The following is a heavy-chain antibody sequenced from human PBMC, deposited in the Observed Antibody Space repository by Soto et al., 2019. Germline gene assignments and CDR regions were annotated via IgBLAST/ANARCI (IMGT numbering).Heavy chain of an antibody. CDR2: IDWDDDK. J-gene: IGHJ3*02. CDR3: ARIPGCRDAFDI. Sequence: SGPTLVNPTQTLTLTCTFSGFSLSTSGMRVSWIRQPPGKALEWLARIDWDDDKFYSTSLKTRLTISKDTSKNQVVLTMTNMDPADTATYYGARIPGCRDAFDIWGQGTMVTVSS. V-gene: IGHV2-70*04. D-gene: IGHD2-8*01. CDR1: GFSLSTSGMR.